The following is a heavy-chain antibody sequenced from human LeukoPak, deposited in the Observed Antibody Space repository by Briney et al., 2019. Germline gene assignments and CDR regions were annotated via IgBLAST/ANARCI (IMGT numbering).Heavy chain of an antibody. V-gene: IGHV4-39*01. CDR1: GGSISSSSYY. CDR3: ARARLWRNYYDSSGYGLNYDY. J-gene: IGHJ4*02. CDR2: IYYSGST. D-gene: IGHD3-22*01. Sequence: MTSETLSLTCTVSGGSISSSSYYWGWIRQPPGKGLEWIGSIYYSGSTYYNPSLKSRVTISVDTSKNQFSLKLSSVTAADTAVHYCARARLWRNYYDSSGYGLNYDYWGQGTLVTVSS.